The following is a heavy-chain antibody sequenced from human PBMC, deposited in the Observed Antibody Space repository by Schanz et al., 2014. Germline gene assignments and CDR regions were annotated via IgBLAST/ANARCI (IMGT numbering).Heavy chain of an antibody. D-gene: IGHD6-19*01. CDR3: ARLGTGMAVAGSVIDSYYYYMDA. CDR2: MNPNSGNP. J-gene: IGHJ6*03. Sequence: QVQLIQSGAEVKKPGASVKVSCTASGYTFTSYDINWVRQAPGQGLEWLGWMNPNSGNPGFAQKFRGRVTMTRNTSMSTAYIELSSLRSEDTAVYYCARLGTGMAVAGSVIDSYYYYMDAWGEGTTXTVSS. CDR1: GYTFTSYD. V-gene: IGHV1-8*01.